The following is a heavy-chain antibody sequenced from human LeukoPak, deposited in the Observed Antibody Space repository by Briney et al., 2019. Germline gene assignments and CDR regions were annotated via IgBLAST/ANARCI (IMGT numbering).Heavy chain of an antibody. CDR2: ISWNSGSI. CDR1: GFTFDDYA. J-gene: IGHJ4*02. Sequence: GVSLRLSCAASGFTFDDYAMHCVRQAPGKGLEWVSGISWNSGSIGYADSVKGRFTISRDNAKNSLYLQMNSLRADDTAVYYCARYYYDSSGYYKFDYWGQGTLVTVSS. D-gene: IGHD3-22*01. CDR3: ARYYYDSSGYYKFDY. V-gene: IGHV3-9*01.